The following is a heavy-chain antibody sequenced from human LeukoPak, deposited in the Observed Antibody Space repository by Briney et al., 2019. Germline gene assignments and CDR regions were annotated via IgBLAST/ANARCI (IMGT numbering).Heavy chain of an antibody. Sequence: GGSLRLSCVAGGFDFSDFWMSWVRHAPGKGLEWVATIKKDGSETHYVESVKGRFTISRHNADSSLYLQMNSLRADDTAVYSCAKPYYFDSRAYYYFDYWGQGTLVTVSS. CDR1: GFDFSDFW. CDR2: IKKDGSET. V-gene: IGHV3-7*01. J-gene: IGHJ4*02. CDR3: AKPYYFDSRAYYYFDY. D-gene: IGHD3-22*01.